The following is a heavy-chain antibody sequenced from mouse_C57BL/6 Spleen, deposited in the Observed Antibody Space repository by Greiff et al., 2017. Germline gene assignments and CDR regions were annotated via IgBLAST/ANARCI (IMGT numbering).Heavy chain of an antibody. V-gene: IGHV5-2*03. J-gene: IGHJ3*01. CDR1: EYEFPSPD. D-gene: IGHD2-4*01. CDR2: INSDGGST. Sequence: EVMLVESGGGLVQPGASLKLSCESNEYEFPSPDMSWVRKTPGKRLELVAAINSDGGSTYYPNSMERRFIISRDNTKKTLYLQMSSLRSEDTALYYCARHGDYLAWFAYWGQGTLVTVSA. CDR3: ARHGDYLAWFAY.